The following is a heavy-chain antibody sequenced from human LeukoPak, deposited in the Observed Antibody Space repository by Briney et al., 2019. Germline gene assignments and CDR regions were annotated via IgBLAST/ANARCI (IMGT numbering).Heavy chain of an antibody. CDR2: INHSGST. V-gene: IGHV4-34*10. Sequence: SETLSLTCAVYGGSFSGYYWSWIRQPPGKGLEWIGEINHSGSTNYNPSLKSRITMSLDTSKNQFSLKLTSVAAADTAVYYCARLSTETTGTGAFDYWGQGTLVTVSS. D-gene: IGHD4-17*01. CDR3: ARLSTETTGTGAFDY. CDR1: GGSFSGYY. J-gene: IGHJ4*02.